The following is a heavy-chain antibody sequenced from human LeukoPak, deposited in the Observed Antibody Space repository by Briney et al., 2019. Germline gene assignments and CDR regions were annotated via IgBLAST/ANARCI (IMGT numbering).Heavy chain of an antibody. J-gene: IGHJ4*02. CDR1: GFXFSPYG. D-gene: IGHD6-6*01. CDR2: ISHDGSLN. Sequence: GGSLRLSCAASGFXFSPYGINWVRQAPGKGREWLAVISHDGSLNYYADSVTGRFTISRDNPRNMLYLQMNSLRADDTAVYYCVKEGTPYVSSYFDYWGQGTLVTVSS. V-gene: IGHV3-30*18. CDR3: VKEGTPYVSSYFDY.